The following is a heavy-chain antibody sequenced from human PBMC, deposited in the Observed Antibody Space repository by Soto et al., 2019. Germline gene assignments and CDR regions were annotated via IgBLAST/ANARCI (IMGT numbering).Heavy chain of an antibody. CDR1: GFTFGDYA. V-gene: IGHV3-49*04. Sequence: LRLSCTASGFTFGDYAMSWVRQAPGKGLEWVGFIRSKAYGGTTEYAASVKGRFTISRDDSKSIAYLQMNSLKTEDTAVYYCTRWGCGGDCYDYYYYGMDVWGQGTTVTVSS. CDR2: IRSKAYGGTT. CDR3: TRWGCGGDCYDYYYYGMDV. D-gene: IGHD2-21*02. J-gene: IGHJ6*02.